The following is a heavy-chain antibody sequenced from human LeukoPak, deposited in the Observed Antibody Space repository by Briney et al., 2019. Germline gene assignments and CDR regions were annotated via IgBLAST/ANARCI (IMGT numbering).Heavy chain of an antibody. CDR1: GFTFSSYG. J-gene: IGHJ6*03. V-gene: IGHV3-30*02. CDR2: TRYDGSNK. Sequence: GGSLRLSCAASGFTFSSYGMHWVRQAPGKGLEWVAFTRYDGSNKYYADSVKGRFTISRDNSKNTLYLQMNSLRAEDTAVYYCARKGGGYCSSTSCYAFYYYYYMDVWGKGTTVTVSS. D-gene: IGHD2-2*01. CDR3: ARKGGGYCSSTSCYAFYYYYYMDV.